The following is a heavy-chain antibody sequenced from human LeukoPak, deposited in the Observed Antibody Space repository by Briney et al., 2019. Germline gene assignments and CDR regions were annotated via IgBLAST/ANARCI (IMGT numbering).Heavy chain of an antibody. Sequence: KPSETLSLTCAVYGGSFSGYYWSWIRQPPGKGLEWIGEINHSGSTNYNPSLKSRVTISVDTSKNQFSLKLSSVTAADTAVYYCARQEFGGGSGSYYNVLTGPFDYWGQGTLVTVSS. CDR1: GGSFSGYY. J-gene: IGHJ4*02. D-gene: IGHD3-10*01. CDR2: INHSGST. V-gene: IGHV4-34*01. CDR3: ARQEFGGGSGSYYNVLTGPFDY.